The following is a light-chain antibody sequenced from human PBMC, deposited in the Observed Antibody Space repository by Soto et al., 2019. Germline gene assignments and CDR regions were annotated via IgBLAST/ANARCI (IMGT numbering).Light chain of an antibody. J-gene: IGKJ1*01. CDR2: DAY. CDR1: QSISSW. Sequence: DIQMTQSPSTLSASVGDRVTITCRASQSISSWLAWYQRKPGKAPKLLIYDAYSLQSGVPSRFSGSESGTEFTLTISSLQPDDFATYYCQHYNSYSEAFGQGTKVDIK. CDR3: QHYNSYSEA. V-gene: IGKV1-5*01.